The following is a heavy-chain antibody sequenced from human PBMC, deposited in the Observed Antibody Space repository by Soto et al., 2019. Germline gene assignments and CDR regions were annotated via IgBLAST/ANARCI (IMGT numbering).Heavy chain of an antibody. V-gene: IGHV4-59*01. CDR2: IYYSGST. Sequence: SETLSVTCTVSGGSISSYDWSWIRQPPGKGLEWIGYIYYSGSTNYNPSLKSRVTISVDTSKNQFPLKLSSVTAADTAVYYCARTVGFGEFAYYYYYGMDVWGQGTTVSVSS. CDR1: GGSISSYD. D-gene: IGHD3-10*01. J-gene: IGHJ6*02. CDR3: ARTVGFGEFAYYYYYGMDV.